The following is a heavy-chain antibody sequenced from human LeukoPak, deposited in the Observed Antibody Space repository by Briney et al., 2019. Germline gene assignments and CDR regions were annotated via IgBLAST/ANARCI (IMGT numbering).Heavy chain of an antibody. Sequence: GGSLRLSCAASGFTFEDYAMHWVRQSPVKGLEWVSGIGWNSGHIDYANSVKGRFTISRDNAENSLYLQMNSLRPEDTALYYCAKDMGNYGHRLTVDYWGQGTLVTVSS. CDR1: GFTFEDYA. D-gene: IGHD3-10*01. J-gene: IGHJ4*02. CDR2: IGWNSGHI. CDR3: AKDMGNYGHRLTVDY. V-gene: IGHV3-9*01.